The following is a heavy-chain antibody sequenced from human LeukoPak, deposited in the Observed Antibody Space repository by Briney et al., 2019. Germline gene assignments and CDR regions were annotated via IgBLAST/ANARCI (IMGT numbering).Heavy chain of an antibody. V-gene: IGHV3-7*03. D-gene: IGHD6-19*01. CDR2: IKQDGSEK. Sequence: GGSLRLSCAASGFTFSSYWMSWVRQAPGKGLEWVANIKQDGSEKYYVDSVKGRFTISRDNSKNTLYLQMNSLRADDTAVYYCAKTIAVAGTEPFDSWGQGTLVTVSS. CDR3: AKTIAVAGTEPFDS. CDR1: GFTFSSYW. J-gene: IGHJ4*02.